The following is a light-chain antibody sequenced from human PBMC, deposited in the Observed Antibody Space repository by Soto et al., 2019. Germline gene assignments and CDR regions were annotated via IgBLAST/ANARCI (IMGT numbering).Light chain of an antibody. Sequence: DIQMTQSPSSLSASVGDRVTITCRASQRISRFLNWYQHKPGKAPKLLIYAASNLQNGVPSRFSGSGSGTDFTLTISSLQPEDFATYYCQQSSSSPRTFGQGTQVEIK. CDR1: QRISRF. J-gene: IGKJ1*01. V-gene: IGKV1-39*01. CDR2: AAS. CDR3: QQSSSSPRT.